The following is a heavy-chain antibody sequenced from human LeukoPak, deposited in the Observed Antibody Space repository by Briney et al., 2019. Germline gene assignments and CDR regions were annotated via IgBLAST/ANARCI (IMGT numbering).Heavy chain of an antibody. V-gene: IGHV1-2*02. D-gene: IGHD6-13*01. CDR3: ASEVVDGPIQITAAVGRDAFDI. Sequence: ASVKVSCKASGYTFTGYYIHWVRQAPGQGLEWMGWINPKSGGTNYAQKFQGRVTMTRDTSISTAYMELSRLRSDDTAVYYCASEVVDGPIQITAAVGRDAFDIWGQGTMVTVSS. J-gene: IGHJ3*02. CDR2: INPKSGGT. CDR1: GYTFTGYY.